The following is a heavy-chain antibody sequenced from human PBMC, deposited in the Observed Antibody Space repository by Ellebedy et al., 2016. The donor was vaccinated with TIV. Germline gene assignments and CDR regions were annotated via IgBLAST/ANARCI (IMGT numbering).Heavy chain of an antibody. V-gene: IGHV1-46*01. CDR3: ARAVQNYDSSGYDAFDI. Sequence: ASVKVSXXASGYTFTSYYMHWVRQAPGQGLEWMGIINPSGGSTSYAQKFQGRVTMTRDTSISTAYMELSRLRSDDTAVYYCARAVQNYDSSGYDAFDIWGQGTMVTVSS. CDR2: INPSGGST. D-gene: IGHD3-22*01. J-gene: IGHJ3*02. CDR1: GYTFTSYY.